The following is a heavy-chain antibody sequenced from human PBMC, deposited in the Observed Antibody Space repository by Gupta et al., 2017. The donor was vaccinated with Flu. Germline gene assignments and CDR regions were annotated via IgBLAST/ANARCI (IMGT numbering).Heavy chain of an antibody. CDR2: ISRSSSYI. V-gene: IGHV3-21*01. J-gene: IGHJ5*02. CDR1: GFTFSSYS. D-gene: IGHD2-8*02. Sequence: EVQLVESGGGLVKPGGSLRLSCAASGFTFSSYSMTWVRQAPGKGLEWVSSISRSSSYIYYADSVKGRFTISRDNAKNSLYLQMNSLRAEDTAVYYCASVVYATRNNWFDPWGQGTLVTVSS. CDR3: ASVVYATRNNWFDP.